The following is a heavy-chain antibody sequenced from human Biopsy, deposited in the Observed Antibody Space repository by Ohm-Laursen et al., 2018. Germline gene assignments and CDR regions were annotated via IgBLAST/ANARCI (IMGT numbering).Heavy chain of an antibody. D-gene: IGHD5-12*01. Sequence: ETLSLTCAVSGYSVTNDYYWGWIRQPPGKGLEWIGNIYYDGITYYNPSLKSRVAMSVDTSKNQFPLRLTSVTAADTAVYYCARVAGGYAYYYGMDVWGQGTTVIVSS. CDR2: IYYDGIT. CDR1: GYSVTNDYY. CDR3: ARVAGGYAYYYGMDV. V-gene: IGHV4-38-2*01. J-gene: IGHJ6*02.